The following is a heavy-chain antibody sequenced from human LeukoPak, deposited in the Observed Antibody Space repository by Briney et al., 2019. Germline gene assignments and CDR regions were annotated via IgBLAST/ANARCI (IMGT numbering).Heavy chain of an antibody. CDR3: ARDLVVPAAMPHYYYGMDV. CDR1: GFTFSSYV. Sequence: GGSLRLSCAASGFTFSSYVMHWVRQAPGKGLEWVAVIWYDGSNKYYADSVKGRFTISRDNSKNTLYLQMNSLRAEDTAVYYCARDLVVPAAMPHYYYGMDVWGQGSTVTVSS. CDR2: IWYDGSNK. D-gene: IGHD2-2*01. V-gene: IGHV3-33*01. J-gene: IGHJ6*02.